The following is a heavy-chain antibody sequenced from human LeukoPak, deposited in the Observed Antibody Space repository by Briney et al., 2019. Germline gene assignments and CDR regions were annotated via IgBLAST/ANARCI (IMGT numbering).Heavy chain of an antibody. V-gene: IGHV3-7*01. D-gene: IGHD4-17*01. CDR3: ARELRRFDY. J-gene: IGHJ4*02. Sequence: GGSLRLSCAASGFTFSSYWMSWVRQAPGKGLEWVANIKEDGSEKYYVDSVKGRFTISRDNAKNSPYLQMNSLRAGDTAVYYCARELRRFDYWGQGTLVTVSS. CDR1: GFTFSSYW. CDR2: IKEDGSEK.